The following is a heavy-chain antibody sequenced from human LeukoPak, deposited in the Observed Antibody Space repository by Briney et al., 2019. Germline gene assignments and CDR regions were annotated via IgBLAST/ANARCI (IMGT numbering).Heavy chain of an antibody. D-gene: IGHD6-19*01. Sequence: GGSLRLSCAASGFTFSSYWMHWVRQAPGKGLVWVSRINSDGSSTNYADSVKGRYTVSRDDAKNTLYLQMSSLRAEDTAMYYCHPLAYISDWGQGTLVTVSS. CDR3: HPLAYISD. CDR2: INSDGSST. V-gene: IGHV3-74*01. J-gene: IGHJ4*02. CDR1: GFTFSSYW.